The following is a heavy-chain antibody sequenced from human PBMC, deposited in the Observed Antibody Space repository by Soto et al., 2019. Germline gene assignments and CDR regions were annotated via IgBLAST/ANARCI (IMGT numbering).Heavy chain of an antibody. J-gene: IGHJ4*02. V-gene: IGHV3-11*01. Sequence: QVQLMESGGGLVKPGGSLRLSCAASGFIIRDHYMSWIRQAPGKGLEWVSYISGDGGTLYHAGSVKGRFTISRDNAKNSLYLQMDNLRAEDTAVYYCATSLTSALDYWGQGALVTVSS. CDR2: ISGDGGTL. D-gene: IGHD3-9*01. CDR1: GFIIRDHY. CDR3: ATSLTSALDY.